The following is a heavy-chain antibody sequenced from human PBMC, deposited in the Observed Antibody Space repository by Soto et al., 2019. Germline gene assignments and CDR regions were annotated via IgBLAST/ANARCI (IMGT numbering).Heavy chain of an antibody. V-gene: IGHV3-30*18. CDR3: AKMGFTTVTTDPTLDY. D-gene: IGHD4-17*01. CDR2: ISYDGSNK. Sequence: QVQLVESGGGVVQPGRSLRLSCAASGFTFSNYGMHWVRQAPGKGLEWVAVISYDGSNKYYADSVKGRFTISRDNSKNTLYLQMNSLRAEDTAVYYCAKMGFTTVTTDPTLDYWGQGTLVTVSS. CDR1: GFTFSNYG. J-gene: IGHJ4*02.